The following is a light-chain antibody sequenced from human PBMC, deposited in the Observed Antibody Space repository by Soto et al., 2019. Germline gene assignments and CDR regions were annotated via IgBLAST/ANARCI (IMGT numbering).Light chain of an antibody. CDR1: QTVSSY. CDR3: QHSFNIPYT. Sequence: DIQMTQSPSSRSASVGDRVTITCRASQTVSSYLNWYQQNPGKAPKLLIYAASNLQSGVPSRFSGSGSGTDFTLTINSLQPEDFATYYCQHSFNIPYTFGQGTKLEIK. CDR2: AAS. J-gene: IGKJ2*01. V-gene: IGKV1-39*01.